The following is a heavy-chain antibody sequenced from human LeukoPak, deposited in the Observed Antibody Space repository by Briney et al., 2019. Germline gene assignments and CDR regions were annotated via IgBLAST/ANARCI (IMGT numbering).Heavy chain of an antibody. CDR3: AKGSYYDGSGSFYFDY. J-gene: IGHJ4*02. CDR1: GFTFSSYA. CDR2: ISGSGDNT. D-gene: IGHD3-22*01. V-gene: IGHV3-23*01. Sequence: GGSLRLSCAASGFTFSSYAMSWVRQAPGKGLEWVSGISGSGDNTYYADSVKGRFTISRDNSKNTLYVQVNSLGTEDMAAYYCAKGSYYDGSGSFYFDYWGQGTLVTVSS.